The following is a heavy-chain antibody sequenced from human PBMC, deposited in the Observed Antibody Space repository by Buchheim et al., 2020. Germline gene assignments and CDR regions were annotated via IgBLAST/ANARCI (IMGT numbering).Heavy chain of an antibody. V-gene: IGHV4-31*03. J-gene: IGHJ4*02. CDR2: IYYSGRT. CDR3: ARGLMVRGVTIPGYFDY. Sequence: QVQLQESGPGLVKPSQTLSLTCTVSGGSISSGGYYWSWIRQHPGKGLEWIGYIYYSGRTYYNPSLKSRVTIPVDTSKNQYSLKLSSVTAADTAVYYCARGLMVRGVTIPGYFDYWGQGTL. CDR1: GGSISSGGYY. D-gene: IGHD3-10*01.